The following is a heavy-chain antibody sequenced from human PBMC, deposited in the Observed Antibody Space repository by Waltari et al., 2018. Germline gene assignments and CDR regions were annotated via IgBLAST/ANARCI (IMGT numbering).Heavy chain of an antibody. Sequence: QVQLQESGPGLVKPSETLSLTCTVSGGSIDRDYWTWVRQTPGKGLEWIGYIVNGGATNYDPSLMSRVSISLDMANRQFSLNLMSVTAADTAVYFCTRSRSSGEQIHFDYWGRGILVTVSS. V-gene: IGHV4-59*01. CDR3: TRSRSSGEQIHFDY. CDR2: IVNGGAT. J-gene: IGHJ4*02. D-gene: IGHD1-26*01. CDR1: GGSIDRDY.